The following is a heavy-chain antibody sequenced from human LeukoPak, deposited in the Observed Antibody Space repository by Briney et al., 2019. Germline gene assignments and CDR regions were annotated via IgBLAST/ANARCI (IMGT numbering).Heavy chain of an antibody. J-gene: IGHJ3*02. D-gene: IGHD5-24*01. Sequence: GGSLRLSCAASGFTFSSYSMNWVRQAPGKGLEWVSSISSSSSYIYYADSVKGRFTISRDNAKNSLYLQMNSLRAEDTAVYYCARVEMATSDAFDIWGQGTMVTVSS. CDR3: ARVEMATSDAFDI. CDR1: GFTFSSYS. CDR2: ISSSSSYI. V-gene: IGHV3-21*01.